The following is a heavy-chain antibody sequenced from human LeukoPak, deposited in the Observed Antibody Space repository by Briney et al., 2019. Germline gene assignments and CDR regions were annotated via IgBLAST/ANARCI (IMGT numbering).Heavy chain of an antibody. CDR3: ARIGFDSSSEGYPGYFDY. CDR2: IYSGGST. J-gene: IGHJ4*02. CDR1: GFTVSSNY. V-gene: IGHV3-66*01. Sequence: GGSLRLSCAASGFTVSSNYMSWVRQAPGRGLEWVSVIYSGGSTYYADSVKGRFTISRDNSKNTLYLQMNSLRAEDTAVYYCARIGFDSSSEGYPGYFDYWGQGILVTVSS. D-gene: IGHD6-13*01.